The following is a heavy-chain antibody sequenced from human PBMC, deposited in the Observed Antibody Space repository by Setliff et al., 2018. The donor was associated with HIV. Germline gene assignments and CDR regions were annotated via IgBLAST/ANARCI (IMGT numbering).Heavy chain of an antibody. J-gene: IGHJ4*02. D-gene: IGHD3-22*01. Sequence: GGSLRLSCAASGVTFSSYGMHWVRQAPGRGLEYVAGMNRDGSEKGYADSVKGRFSISRDNAKNSLYMQMNSLRAEDTAVYYCARPNYYDSSGSFDYWGQGTLVTVSS. CDR2: MNRDGSEK. CDR1: GVTFSSYG. V-gene: IGHV3-7*02. CDR3: ARPNYYDSSGSFDY.